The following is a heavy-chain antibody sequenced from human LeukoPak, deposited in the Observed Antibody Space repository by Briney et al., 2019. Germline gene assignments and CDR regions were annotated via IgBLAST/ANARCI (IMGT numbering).Heavy chain of an antibody. CDR2: IWYDESDE. CDR3: XXXXSHGPYYFDY. CDR1: GFTFSSYG. V-gene: IGHV3-33*01. Sequence: GGSLRLSCAASGFTFSSYGMHWVRQAPGKGLEWVAVIWYDESDEHYADSVKGRFTISRDNSKNTLYLQMNSLRAEDTAVYYCXXXXSHGPYYFDYWGQGTLVTVSS. D-gene: IGHD1-26*01. J-gene: IGHJ4*02.